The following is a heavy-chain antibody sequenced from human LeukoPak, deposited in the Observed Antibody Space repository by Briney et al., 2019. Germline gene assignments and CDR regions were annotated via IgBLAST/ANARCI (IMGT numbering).Heavy chain of an antibody. V-gene: IGHV3-11*04. D-gene: IGHD3-10*01. CDR2: ISSSGSTI. CDR1: GFTFSDYY. J-gene: IGHJ6*03. CDR3: ARAGRDGSGSYYYYYYMDV. Sequence: GGSLRLSCAASGFTFSDYYMSWIRQAPGKGLEWVSYISSSGSTIYYADSVKGRFTISRDNAKNSLYLQMNSLRAEDTAVYYCARAGRDGSGSYYYYYYMDVWGKGTTVTVSS.